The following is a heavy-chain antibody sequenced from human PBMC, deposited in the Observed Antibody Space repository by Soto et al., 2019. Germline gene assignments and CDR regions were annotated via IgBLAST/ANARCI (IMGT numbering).Heavy chain of an antibody. J-gene: IGHJ4*02. CDR2: ISYDGSNK. CDR3: AKDQDIVVVVAATPWDY. V-gene: IGHV3-30*18. CDR1: GFTFSSYG. Sequence: GGSLRLSCAASGFTFSSYGMHWVRQAPGKGLEWVAVISYDGSNKYYADSVKGRFTISRDNSKNTLYLQMNSLRAEDTAVYYCAKDQDIVVVVAATPWDYWGQGTLVTVSS. D-gene: IGHD2-15*01.